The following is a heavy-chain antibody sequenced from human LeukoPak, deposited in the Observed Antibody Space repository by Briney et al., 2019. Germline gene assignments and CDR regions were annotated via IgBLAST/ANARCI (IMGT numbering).Heavy chain of an antibody. Sequence: GPPLKFSCKVPFNTSTNFYIHWVRQAPGQGLGWLGWMSPNSGDTSYAREFQDRVTMTRDTSLSTAYMELSRLRSDDTAVYFCARRPINCIITNCYVDYWGQGTLVTVSS. CDR1: FNTSTNFY. J-gene: IGHJ4*02. CDR3: ARRPINCIITNCYVDY. V-gene: IGHV1-2*02. CDR2: MSPNSGDT. D-gene: IGHD2-2*01.